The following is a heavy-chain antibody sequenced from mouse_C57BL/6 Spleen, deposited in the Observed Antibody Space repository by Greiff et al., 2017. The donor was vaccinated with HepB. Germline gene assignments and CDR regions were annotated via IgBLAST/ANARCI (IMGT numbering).Heavy chain of an antibody. D-gene: IGHD2-1*01. CDR2: ISYDGSN. Sequence: EVQLQQSGPGLVKPSQSLSLTCSVTGYSITSGYYWNWIRQLPGNKLEWMGYISYDGSNNYNPSLKNRISITRDTSKNQFFLKLNSVTTEDTATYYCARDVGNLILNYWGQGTTLTVSS. CDR1: GYSITSGYY. J-gene: IGHJ2*01. V-gene: IGHV3-6*01. CDR3: ARDVGNLILNY.